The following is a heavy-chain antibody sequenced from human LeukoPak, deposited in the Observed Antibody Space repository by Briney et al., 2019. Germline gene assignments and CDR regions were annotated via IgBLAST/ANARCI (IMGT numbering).Heavy chain of an antibody. CDR2: IYRSGPT. Sequence: SETLSLTCAVSGGSISSGGYSWSWIRQPPGKGLERIASIYRSGPTCYNPSLKSRVTISVDRSKNQFSLKLSSVTAADTAVYYCARGNYDSSGNAFDIWGHGPIVTVSS. CDR3: ARGNYDSSGNAFDI. D-gene: IGHD3-22*01. V-gene: IGHV4-30-2*01. CDR1: GGSISSGGYS. J-gene: IGHJ3*02.